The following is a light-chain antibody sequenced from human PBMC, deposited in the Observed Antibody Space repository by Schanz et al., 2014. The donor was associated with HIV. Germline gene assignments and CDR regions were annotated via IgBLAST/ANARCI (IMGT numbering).Light chain of an antibody. V-gene: IGLV1-40*01. CDR2: GNS. J-gene: IGLJ1*01. Sequence: QSVLTQPPSVSGAPGQRVAISCSGSRSNIGAGYDVHWYHPLPGTAPKLLIYGNSNRPSGVPDRFSGSKSGTSASLAITGLQAEDEADYYCQSYDSSLSGSFVFGTGTKLTVL. CDR1: RSNIGAGYD. CDR3: QSYDSSLSGSFV.